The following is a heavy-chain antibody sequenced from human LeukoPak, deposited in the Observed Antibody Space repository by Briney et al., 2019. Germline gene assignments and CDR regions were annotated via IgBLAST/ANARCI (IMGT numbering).Heavy chain of an antibody. CDR2: ITAYKGNT. Sequence: ASVKVSCKASGYTFTSYGTSWVRQAPGQGLEWMGWITAYKGNTNYAQKLQGRVTMTTDTSTRTAYMELRSLRSDDTAVYYCARDAVGLWGSYDYWGQGTLVTVSS. D-gene: IGHD3-16*01. V-gene: IGHV1-18*01. CDR3: ARDAVGLWGSYDY. CDR1: GYTFTSYG. J-gene: IGHJ4*02.